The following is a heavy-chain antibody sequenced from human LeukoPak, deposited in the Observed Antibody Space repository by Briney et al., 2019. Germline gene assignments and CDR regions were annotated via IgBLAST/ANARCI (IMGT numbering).Heavy chain of an antibody. CDR1: GFVFSRYA. J-gene: IGHJ4*02. Sequence: GGSLRLSCVASGFVFSRYALHWVRQAPGRGLEWVSGISHDDGSNKDYADSVKGRITISRDSSKSTVFLQMDSLRADDTAVYYCARRDGYKLDFWGQGTLITASS. CDR3: ARRDGYKLDF. CDR2: ISHDDGSNK. V-gene: IGHV3-30*04. D-gene: IGHD5-24*01.